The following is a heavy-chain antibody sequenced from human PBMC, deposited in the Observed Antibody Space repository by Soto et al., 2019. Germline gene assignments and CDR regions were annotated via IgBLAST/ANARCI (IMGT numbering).Heavy chain of an antibody. V-gene: IGHV1-18*01. CDR3: ARDPFFSTAPTYYYYYMDV. J-gene: IGHJ6*03. CDR2: ISAYNGNT. Sequence: GASVKVSCKASGYTFTSYGISWVRQAPGQGLEWMGWISAYNGNTNYAQKLQGRVTMTTDTSTSTAYMELRSLRSDDTAVYYCARDPFFSTAPTYYYYYMDVWGKGTTVTVSS. D-gene: IGHD2-2*01. CDR1: GYTFTSYG.